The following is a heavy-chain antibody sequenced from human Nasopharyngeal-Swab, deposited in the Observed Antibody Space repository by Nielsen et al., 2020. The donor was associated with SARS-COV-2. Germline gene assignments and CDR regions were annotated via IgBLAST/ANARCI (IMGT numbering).Heavy chain of an antibody. CDR3: VKDLRGNYAFDI. CDR2: IAHDASNE. Sequence: GESLKISCAASGFTFSSFGMHWVRQAPGKGLEWVAFIAHDASNEYYGDSVKGRFSISRDNSKNTLYLQMSSLRAEDTAVYWCVKDLRGNYAFDIWGQGTMVTVSS. CDR1: GFTFSSFG. V-gene: IGHV3-30*18. J-gene: IGHJ3*02. D-gene: IGHD1-7*01.